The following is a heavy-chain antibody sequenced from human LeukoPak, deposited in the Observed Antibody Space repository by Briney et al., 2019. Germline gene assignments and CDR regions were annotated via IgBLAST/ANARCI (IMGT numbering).Heavy chain of an antibody. D-gene: IGHD2-2*02. Sequence: PGGSLRLSCAASGFTFSSYSMNWVRQAPGKGLEWVSSISSSSSYIYYADSVKGRFTISRDNSKNTLYLQMNSLRAEDTAVYYCAKYLYPYYYYGMDVWGQGTTVTVSS. CDR3: AKYLYPYYYYGMDV. V-gene: IGHV3-21*04. J-gene: IGHJ6*02. CDR2: ISSSSSYI. CDR1: GFTFSSYS.